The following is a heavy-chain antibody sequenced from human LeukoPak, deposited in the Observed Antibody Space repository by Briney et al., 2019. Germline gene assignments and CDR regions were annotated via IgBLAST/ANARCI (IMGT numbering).Heavy chain of an antibody. CDR3: ARALVGAATLSY. V-gene: IGHV5-51*01. D-gene: IGHD1-26*01. J-gene: IGHJ4*02. CDR2: VNPDDSDT. Sequence: GESLKISCKGSGYSFTSHWIGWVRQMPGKGLEWMGIVNPDDSDTIYSPSFQGQVTISADESITTAYLQWSSLKASDTAIYYCARALVGAATLSYWGQGTLVTVSS. CDR1: GYSFTSHW.